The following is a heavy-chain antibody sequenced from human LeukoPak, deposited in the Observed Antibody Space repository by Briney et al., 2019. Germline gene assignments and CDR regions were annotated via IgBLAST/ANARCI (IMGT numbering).Heavy chain of an antibody. CDR1: GGSISSGGYY. Sequence: SQTLSLTCTVSGGSISSGGYYWSWIRQHPGKGLEWIGYIYYSGSTYYNPSLKSRVTISVDTSKNQFSLKLSSVTAADTAVYYCARGYSYAEYYFDYWGQGTLVTVSS. V-gene: IGHV4-31*03. CDR2: IYYSGST. J-gene: IGHJ4*02. CDR3: ARGYSYAEYYFDY. D-gene: IGHD5-18*01.